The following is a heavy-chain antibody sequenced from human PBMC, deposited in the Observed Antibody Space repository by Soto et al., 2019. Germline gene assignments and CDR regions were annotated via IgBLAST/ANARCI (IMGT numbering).Heavy chain of an antibody. CDR1: GGSVSSGRYY. J-gene: IGHJ5*02. V-gene: IGHV4-61*01. CDR3: AAGLSDSQRLNWLDP. Sequence: SETLSLTCTVSGGSVSSGRYYWSWIRQPPGKGLEWIAYIYYSGSTNYTPSLKSRVTISVDTSKNQFSLQMNSLRAEDTAVYYCAAGLSDSQRLNWLDPWGQGTLVTVSS. CDR2: IYYSGST. D-gene: IGHD2-21*01.